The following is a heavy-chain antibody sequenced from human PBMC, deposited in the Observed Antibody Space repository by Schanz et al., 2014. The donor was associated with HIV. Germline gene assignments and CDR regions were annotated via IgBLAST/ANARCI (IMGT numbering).Heavy chain of an antibody. D-gene: IGHD5-18*01. Sequence: EVQLVETGGRLIQPGGSLRLSCAASGFTVSSIYMSWVRQAPGRGLEWVSVIYSGGTTYYADSVKGRFTISRDNSKNTLYLQMNSLRAEDTAVYYCARDAASHSYGSTMDVWGQGTTVTVSS. J-gene: IGHJ6*02. CDR2: IYSGGTT. CDR3: ARDAASHSYGSTMDV. V-gene: IGHV3-53*02. CDR1: GFTVSSIY.